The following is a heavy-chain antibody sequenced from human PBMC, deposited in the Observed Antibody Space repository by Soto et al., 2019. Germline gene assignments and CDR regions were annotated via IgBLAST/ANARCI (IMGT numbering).Heavy chain of an antibody. J-gene: IGHJ4*02. CDR1: GYTFTNYA. CDR3: AREQSPGGDSCYEY. D-gene: IGHD2-15*01. V-gene: IGHV1-3*01. Sequence: QVQLVQSGAEVKKPGDSVKVSCKASGYTFTNYAMHWVRQAPGQRLEWMGWINGGNAYTKYSQRFQGRVTITRDTSASTVYMDLSSLRSEDTAVYYCAREQSPGGDSCYEYWGQGTLVTVSS. CDR2: INGGNAYT.